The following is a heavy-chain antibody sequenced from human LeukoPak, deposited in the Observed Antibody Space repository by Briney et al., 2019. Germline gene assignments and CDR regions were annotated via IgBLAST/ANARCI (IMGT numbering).Heavy chain of an antibody. D-gene: IGHD3-16*01. Sequence: PGGSLRLSCAASGFTVSSNYMSWVRQAPGKGLEWVSVIYSGGSTYYADSVKGRFTISRDNSKNTLHLQLNSLRAEDTAVYYCAREITQPVKTYYFYAMDVWGQGTTVTVSS. J-gene: IGHJ6*02. CDR2: IYSGGST. CDR3: AREITQPVKTYYFYAMDV. V-gene: IGHV3-53*01. CDR1: GFTVSSNY.